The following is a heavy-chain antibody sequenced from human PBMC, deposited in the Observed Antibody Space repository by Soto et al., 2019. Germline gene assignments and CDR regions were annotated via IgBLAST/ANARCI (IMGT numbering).Heavy chain of an antibody. Sequence: QPPGKGLEWIGYIYYSGSTYYNPSLKSRVTISVDTSKNQFSLKLSSVTAADTAVYYCARVKGFWSGYYPTSYFDYWGQGTLVTVSS. J-gene: IGHJ4*02. CDR2: IYYSGST. V-gene: IGHV4-30-4*01. D-gene: IGHD3-3*01. CDR3: ARVKGFWSGYYPTSYFDY.